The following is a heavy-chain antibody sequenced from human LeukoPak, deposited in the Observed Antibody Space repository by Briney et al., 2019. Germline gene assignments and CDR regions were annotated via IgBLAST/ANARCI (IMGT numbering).Heavy chain of an antibody. Sequence: GESLRISCKASGFTFSGYYMHWVRQAPGQGLEWMAWISPNSGGTNYVQKFQGRVTVTRDTSISTDYMEISGLTSDDTALYYCAREPSGSGGYDYWGQGTLVTVSS. V-gene: IGHV1-2*02. J-gene: IGHJ4*02. CDR2: ISPNSGGT. D-gene: IGHD3-10*01. CDR1: GFTFSGYY. CDR3: AREPSGSGGYDY.